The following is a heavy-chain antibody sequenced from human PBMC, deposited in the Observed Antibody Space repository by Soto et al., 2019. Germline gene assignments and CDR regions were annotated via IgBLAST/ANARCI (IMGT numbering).Heavy chain of an antibody. CDR2: ISAYNGNT. J-gene: IGHJ5*02. CDR1: GYTFTSYG. V-gene: IGHV1-18*01. CDR3: ARRTGYSSSWYHWFDP. Sequence: ASVKVSCKASGYTFTSYGISWVRQAPGQGLEWMGWISAYNGNTNYAQKLQGRVTMTTDTSTSTAYMELRSLRSDDTAVYYCARRTGYSSSWYHWFDPWGRGTLVTVSS. D-gene: IGHD6-13*01.